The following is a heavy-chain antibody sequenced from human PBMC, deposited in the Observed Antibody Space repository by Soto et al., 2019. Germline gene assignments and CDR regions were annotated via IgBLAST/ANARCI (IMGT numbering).Heavy chain of an antibody. CDR2: IYYSGST. CDR3: ARVIRRDYIFDY. V-gene: IGHV4-30-4*01. J-gene: IGHJ4*02. CDR1: GGSISSGDYY. D-gene: IGHD2-2*02. Sequence: PSETLSLTXTVSGGSISSGDYYWSWIRQPPGKGLEWIGYIYYSGSTYYNPSLKSRVTISVDTSKNQFSLKLSSVTAADTAVYYCARVIRRDYIFDYWGQGTLVTVSS.